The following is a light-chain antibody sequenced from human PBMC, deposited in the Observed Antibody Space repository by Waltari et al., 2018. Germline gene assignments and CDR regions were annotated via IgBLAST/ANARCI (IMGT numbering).Light chain of an antibody. V-gene: IGLV3-21*02. CDR1: NIGSKR. Sequence: SYVLTQPPSVSVATVQTARISCGGDNIGSKREHTSQQKPGQAPVLVVQDNGPRPSGNPGRFSGSNSGYTATLTISSVEEGDEADYYCQVWDNFNDHRVFGGGTKLTVL. CDR3: QVWDNFNDHRV. J-gene: IGLJ2*01. CDR2: DNG.